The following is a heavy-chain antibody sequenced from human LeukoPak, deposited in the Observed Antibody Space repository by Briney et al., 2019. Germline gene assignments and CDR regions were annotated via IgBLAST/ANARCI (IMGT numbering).Heavy chain of an antibody. V-gene: IGHV1-69*04. D-gene: IGHD3-10*01. CDR2: IIPILGIA. Sequence: ASVKVSCKASGGTFSSYAISWVRQAPGQGLEWMGRIIPILGIANYAQKFQGRVTITADKSTSTAYMELSSLRSEDTAVYYCARSGSGSYYNLLGFDPWGQGTLVTVSS. CDR1: GGTFSSYA. CDR3: ARSGSGSYYNLLGFDP. J-gene: IGHJ5*02.